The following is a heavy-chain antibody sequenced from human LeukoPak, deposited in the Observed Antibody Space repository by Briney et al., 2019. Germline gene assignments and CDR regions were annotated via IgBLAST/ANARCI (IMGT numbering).Heavy chain of an antibody. CDR3: ARGHYGSGCYCNGDSYYFDY. J-gene: IGHJ4*02. Sequence: ASVKVSCKASRYTFTSYDINWVRQATGQGREWMGWMNPNSGNTVYAQKFQGRVTMTRNTPISTAYMEMRRLRSEDTAVYYCARGHYGSGCYCNGDSYYFDYWGQGTLVTVSS. CDR1: RYTFTSYD. V-gene: IGHV1-8*01. CDR2: MNPNSGNT. D-gene: IGHD3-10*01.